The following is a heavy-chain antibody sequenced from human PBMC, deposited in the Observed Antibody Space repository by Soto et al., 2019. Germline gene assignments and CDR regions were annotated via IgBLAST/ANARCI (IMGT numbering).Heavy chain of an antibody. Sequence: GGSLRLSCAASGFTFDDYAMHWVRQAPGRGLEWVSLISWDGGSTYYADSVKGRFTISRDNSKNSLYLQMNSLRVEDTALYYCASGLYGMDVWGQGTTVTVSS. J-gene: IGHJ6*02. D-gene: IGHD1-26*01. V-gene: IGHV3-43D*04. CDR1: GFTFDDYA. CDR3: ASGLYGMDV. CDR2: ISWDGGST.